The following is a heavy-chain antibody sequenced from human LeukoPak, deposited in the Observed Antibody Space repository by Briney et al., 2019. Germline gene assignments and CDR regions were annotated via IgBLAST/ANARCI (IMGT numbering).Heavy chain of an antibody. CDR3: ARGVGATSAFDY. CDR1: GYTLTGYY. Sequence: ASVKVSCKASGYTLTGYYMHWVRQAPGQGLEWMGWINPNSGGTNYAQKFQGRVTMTRDTSISTAYMELSRLRSDDTAVYYCARGVGATSAFDYWGQGTLVTVSS. D-gene: IGHD1-26*01. CDR2: INPNSGGT. J-gene: IGHJ4*02. V-gene: IGHV1-2*02.